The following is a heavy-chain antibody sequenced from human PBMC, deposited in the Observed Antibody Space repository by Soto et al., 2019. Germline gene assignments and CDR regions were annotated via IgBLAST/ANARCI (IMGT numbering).Heavy chain of an antibody. J-gene: IGHJ5*02. CDR2: IYPGDSDT. CDR3: ARRVSNPCSGGSCYPRGRNWFDP. CDR1: GYSFTSYW. D-gene: IGHD2-15*01. V-gene: IGHV5-51*01. Sequence: GESLKISCKGSGYSFTSYWIGWVRQMPGKGLEWMGIIYPGDSDTRYSPSFQGQVTISADKSISTAYLQWSSLKASDTAMYYCARRVSNPCSGGSCYPRGRNWFDPWGQGTLVTVSS.